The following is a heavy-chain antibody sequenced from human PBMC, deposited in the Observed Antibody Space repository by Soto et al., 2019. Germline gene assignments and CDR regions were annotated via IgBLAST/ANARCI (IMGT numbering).Heavy chain of an antibody. V-gene: IGHV4-61*01. D-gene: IGHD3-10*01. CDR1: GGSVSSGSYY. CDR2: IYYSGST. Sequence: SETLSLTCTVSGGSVSSGSYYWSWIRQPPGKGLEWIGYIYYSGSTNYNPSLKSRVTISVDTSKNQFSLKLSSVTAADTAVYYCASSGVQLLWFGELLPWSHGTLVTASS. CDR3: ASSGVQLLWFGELLP. J-gene: IGHJ5*02.